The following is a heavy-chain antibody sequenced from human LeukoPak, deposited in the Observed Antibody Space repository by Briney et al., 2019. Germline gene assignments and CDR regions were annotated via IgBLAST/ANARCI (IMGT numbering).Heavy chain of an antibody. CDR1: GGSISSSSYY. CDR3: ARAPYYGDYHY. Sequence: PSETLSLTCTVSGGSISSSSYYWGWIRQPPGKGLEWIGSIYHSGSTYYNPSLKSRVTISVDTSKNQFSLKLSSVTAADTAVYYCARAPYYGDYHYWGQGTLVTVSS. J-gene: IGHJ4*02. D-gene: IGHD4-17*01. V-gene: IGHV4-39*07. CDR2: IYHSGST.